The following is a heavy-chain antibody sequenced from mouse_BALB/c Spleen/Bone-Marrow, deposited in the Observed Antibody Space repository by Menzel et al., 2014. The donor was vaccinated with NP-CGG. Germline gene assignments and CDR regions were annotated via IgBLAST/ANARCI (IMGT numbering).Heavy chain of an antibody. CDR3: ASYCYGSSTFAY. V-gene: IGHV14-3*02. CDR1: GFNIKDTY. CDR2: IDPANGNT. D-gene: IGHD1-1*01. J-gene: IGHJ3*01. Sequence: LVESGAELVEPGASVKLSCTASGFNIKDTYMHWVKQRPEQGLEWIGRIDPANGNTKYDPKFQGKATITADTSSNTAYLQLSSLTSEDTAVYYCASYCYGSSTFAYWGQGTLVTVSA.